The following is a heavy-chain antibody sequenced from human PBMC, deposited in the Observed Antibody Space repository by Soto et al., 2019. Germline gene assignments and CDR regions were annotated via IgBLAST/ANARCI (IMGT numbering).Heavy chain of an antibody. V-gene: IGHV3-11*05. Sequence: QVQLVESGGGLVKPGGSLRLSCAASGFTFSDYYMTWIRQAPGKGLEWVSYISSSSSYTNYADSVKGRFTISRDNAKNSLYLQMNSLRAEDTAVYYCARLSIAVAGTEEYYFDYWGQGTLVTVSS. D-gene: IGHD6-19*01. CDR3: ARLSIAVAGTEEYYFDY. CDR2: ISSSSSYT. CDR1: GFTFSDYY. J-gene: IGHJ4*02.